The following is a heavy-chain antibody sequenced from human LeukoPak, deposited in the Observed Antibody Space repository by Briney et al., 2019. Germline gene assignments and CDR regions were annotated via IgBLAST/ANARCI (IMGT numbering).Heavy chain of an antibody. Sequence: GASVNVSFKASCSTFTSYGISWVRQAPGPGLELMGWISAYNGNTNYAQKLQGRVTITTDTSTSTAYMELRSQSSDDTAVYYCAGGRASSSWYYFDYWGQGTLVTVSS. D-gene: IGHD6-13*01. CDR2: ISAYNGNT. V-gene: IGHV1-18*01. J-gene: IGHJ4*02. CDR1: CSTFTSYG. CDR3: AGGRASSSWYYFDY.